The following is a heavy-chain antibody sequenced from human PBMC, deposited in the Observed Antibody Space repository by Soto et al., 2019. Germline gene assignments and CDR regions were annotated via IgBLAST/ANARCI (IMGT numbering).Heavy chain of an antibody. J-gene: IGHJ6*02. CDR2: ISGSGGST. Sequence: GGSLRLSCAASGFTFSSYAMSWVRQAPGKGLEWVSAISGSGGSTYYADSVKGRFTISRDNSKNTLYLQMNSLRAEDTAVYYCAKDLSACPGIAAAGEVGMDVWGQGTTVTVSS. V-gene: IGHV3-23*01. CDR3: AKDLSACPGIAAAGEVGMDV. CDR1: GFTFSSYA. D-gene: IGHD6-13*01.